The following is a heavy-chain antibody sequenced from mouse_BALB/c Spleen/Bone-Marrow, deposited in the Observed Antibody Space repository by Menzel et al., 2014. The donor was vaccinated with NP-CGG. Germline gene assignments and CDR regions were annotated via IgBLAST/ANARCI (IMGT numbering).Heavy chain of an antibody. CDR1: GYTFTDYA. CDR2: ISTYSGNT. CDR3: ARSYYGNYYAMDY. Sequence: VKLVESGPELVRPGVSVKISCKGSGYTFTDYAMHWVKQSHAKSLEWIGVISTYSGNTNYNQKFKGKATMTVDKSSSIAYMELARLTSEDSAIYYCARSYYGNYYAMDYWGQGTSVTVSS. V-gene: IGHV1-67*01. D-gene: IGHD2-10*01. J-gene: IGHJ4*01.